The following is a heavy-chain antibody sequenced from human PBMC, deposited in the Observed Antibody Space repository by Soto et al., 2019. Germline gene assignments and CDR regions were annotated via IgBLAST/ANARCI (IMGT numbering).Heavy chain of an antibody. J-gene: IGHJ4*02. CDR3: AKYRRTEAEGFTLDY. Sequence: SGTLSLTCAVSGDSINNSYWSWIRQPPGKRLEWIGNIYYTGTITYNPSLESRVTMSVDTSKNQFSLKLNSVDAADTAVYYCAKYRRTEAEGFTLDYWGRGTLVTVSS. CDR2: IYYTGTI. D-gene: IGHD6-13*01. CDR1: GDSINNSY. V-gene: IGHV4-59*01.